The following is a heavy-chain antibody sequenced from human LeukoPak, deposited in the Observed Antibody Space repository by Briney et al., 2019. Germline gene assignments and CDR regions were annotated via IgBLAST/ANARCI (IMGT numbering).Heavy chain of an antibody. CDR2: IYYSGST. V-gene: IGHV4-61*02. Sequence: PSQTLSLTCTVSGGSISSGSYYWSWIRQPAGKGLEWIGRIYYSGSTNYNPSLKSRVTISVDTSKNHFSLKLSSVTAADSAVYYCARHIIDSGSSHYYYGMDVWGQGTTVTVSS. CDR1: GGSISSGSYY. D-gene: IGHD1-26*01. J-gene: IGHJ6*02. CDR3: ARHIIDSGSSHYYYGMDV.